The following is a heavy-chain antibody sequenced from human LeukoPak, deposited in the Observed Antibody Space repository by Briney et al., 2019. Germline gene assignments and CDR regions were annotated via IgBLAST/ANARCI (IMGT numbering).Heavy chain of an antibody. D-gene: IGHD6-13*01. Sequence: TGGSLRLSCAASGFTFSSHSMNWVRQAPGKGLEWVSHITASGTAMFYADSVKGRFTISRDNAKNSLYLQMNSLRDEDTAIYYCARSLPYGTTWYGRSDFWGQGTLVTVSS. J-gene: IGHJ4*02. V-gene: IGHV3-48*02. CDR1: GFTFSSHS. CDR2: ITASGTAM. CDR3: ARSLPYGTTWYGRSDF.